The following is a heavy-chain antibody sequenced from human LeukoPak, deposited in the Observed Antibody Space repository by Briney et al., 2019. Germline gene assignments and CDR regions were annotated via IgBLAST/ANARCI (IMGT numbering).Heavy chain of an antibody. CDR3: AREHNTAMAIDYYYYYMDV. J-gene: IGHJ6*03. V-gene: IGHV4-61*02. CDR2: IYTSGST. D-gene: IGHD5-18*01. CDR1: GGSISSGSYY. Sequence: PSQTLSLTCTVSGGSISSGSYYWSWIRQPAGKGLEWIGRIYTSGSTNYNPSLKSRVTISVDTSKNQFSLKLSSVTAADTAVYYCAREHNTAMAIDYYYYYMDVWGKGTTVTVSS.